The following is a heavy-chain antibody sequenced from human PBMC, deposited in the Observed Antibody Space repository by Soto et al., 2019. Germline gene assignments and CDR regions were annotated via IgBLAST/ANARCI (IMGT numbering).Heavy chain of an antibody. CDR2: TYYRSNWRH. CDR1: GDSVSSNTAA. CDR3: ARGAAGSGFDI. D-gene: IGHD6-19*01. V-gene: IGHV6-1*01. J-gene: IGHJ4*02. Sequence: SQTLSLTCAISGDSVSSNTAAWNWIRSSPSRGLEWLGRTYYRSNWRHDYAVSVKSRITVNPDTSKNHFSLQLNSVTPDDTAVYYCARGAAGSGFDIWGQGTLVTVSS.